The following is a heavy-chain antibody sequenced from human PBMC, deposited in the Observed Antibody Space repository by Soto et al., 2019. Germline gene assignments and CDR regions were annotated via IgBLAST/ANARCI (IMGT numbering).Heavy chain of an antibody. CDR3: AHPMYNWGSGYFDY. V-gene: IGHV2-5*02. CDR1: GFSLSTSGVG. J-gene: IGHJ4*02. Sequence: QITLKESGPTLVKPTQTLTMTCTFSGFSLSTSGVGGAWIRQPPGKALEWLARIYWDDDKRYSPSLKSRLTINKDTSKNQVVFTITNMDPVDTATYYCAHPMYNWGSGYFDYWGQGTMVTVSS. D-gene: IGHD1-20*01. CDR2: IYWDDDK.